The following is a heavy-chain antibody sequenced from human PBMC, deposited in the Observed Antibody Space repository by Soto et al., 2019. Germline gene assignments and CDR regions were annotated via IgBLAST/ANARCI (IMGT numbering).Heavy chain of an antibody. CDR1: AFSLSTGGVG. J-gene: IGHJ6*02. CDR2: IYWDDDK. D-gene: IGHD2-21*02. Sequence: QITLKESGPTLVKPTQTLTLTCTFSAFSLSTGGVGVGWIRQPPGKALEWLALIYWDDDKRYSPSLRSRLTLTKDTSKHQVVLTMTNMDPVDTATYYCIQSRCGGDCLQSYASYYYYGMDVWGQGTTVTVSS. V-gene: IGHV2-5*02. CDR3: IQSRCGGDCLQSYASYYYYGMDV.